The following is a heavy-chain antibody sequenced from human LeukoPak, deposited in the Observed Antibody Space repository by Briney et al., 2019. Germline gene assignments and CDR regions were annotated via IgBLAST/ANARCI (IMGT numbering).Heavy chain of an antibody. J-gene: IGHJ4*02. CDR3: ARDPPVDYYSSGYYPPSSGDF. CDR2: IYYSGST. V-gene: IGHV4-39*02. Sequence: SETLSLTCTVSGGSISSSSYYWGWIRQPPGKGLEWIGSIYYSGSTYYNPSLKSRVTISVDTSKNQFSLKLSSVTAADTAVYYCARDPPVDYYSSGYYPPSSGDFWGQGTLVTVSS. D-gene: IGHD3-22*01. CDR1: GGSISSSSYY.